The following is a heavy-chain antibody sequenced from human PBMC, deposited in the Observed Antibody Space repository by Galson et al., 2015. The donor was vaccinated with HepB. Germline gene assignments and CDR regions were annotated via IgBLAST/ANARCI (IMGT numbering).Heavy chain of an antibody. Sequence: SLRLSCAASGFTFTSYALHWVRQAPGKGLEWVAVISYDENNKYYADSVKGRFTISRDNPKNTVYLQMDSLRPEDTALYYCARGRKTFYFDYWGQGTPVTVSS. J-gene: IGHJ4*02. CDR2: ISYDENNK. CDR3: ARGRKTFYFDY. V-gene: IGHV3-30-3*01. CDR1: GFTFTSYA.